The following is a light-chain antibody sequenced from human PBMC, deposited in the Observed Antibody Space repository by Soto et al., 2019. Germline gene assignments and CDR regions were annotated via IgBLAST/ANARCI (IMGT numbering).Light chain of an antibody. J-gene: IGLJ3*02. CDR1: SSDVGGYNY. V-gene: IGLV2-8*01. CDR3: NSHAGITNVV. Sequence: QSVLTQPPSASGSRGQSVTISCTGTSSDVGGYNYVSWYQQHPGKAPKLIIYEVTKRPSGVPERFSGSKSGNTASLTISGRLAEDEAEYYCNSHAGITNVVFGGGTTLTVL. CDR2: EVT.